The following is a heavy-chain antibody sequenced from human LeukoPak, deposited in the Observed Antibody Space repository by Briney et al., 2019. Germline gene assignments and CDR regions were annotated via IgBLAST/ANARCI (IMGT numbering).Heavy chain of an antibody. Sequence: GGSLRLSCAASGFTFSSYSMNWVRQAPGKGLEWVSSISSSSSYIYYADSVKGRFTISRDNAKNSLYLQMNSLRAKDTAVYYCARDSSGGGGYWGQGTLVTVSS. CDR3: ARDSSGGGGY. CDR1: GFTFSSYS. V-gene: IGHV3-21*01. J-gene: IGHJ4*02. D-gene: IGHD3-16*01. CDR2: ISSSSSYI.